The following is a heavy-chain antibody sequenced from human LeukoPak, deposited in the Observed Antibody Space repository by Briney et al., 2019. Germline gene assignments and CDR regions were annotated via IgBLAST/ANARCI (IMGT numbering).Heavy chain of an antibody. CDR3: ARETTVAAFDY. CDR2: IWYDGSNK. J-gene: IGHJ4*02. CDR1: GFTFSSYG. V-gene: IGHV3-33*01. Sequence: PGVSLRLSCAASGFTFSSYGMHWVRQAPGKGLEWVAVIWYDGSNKYYADSVKGRFTISRDNSKNTLYLQMNSLRAEDTAVYYCARETTVAAFDYWGQGTLVTVSS. D-gene: IGHD4-23*01.